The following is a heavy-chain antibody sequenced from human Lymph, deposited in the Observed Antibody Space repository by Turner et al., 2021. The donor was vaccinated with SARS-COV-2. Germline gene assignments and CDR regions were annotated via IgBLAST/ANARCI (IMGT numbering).Heavy chain of an antibody. CDR1: GFTFSSYS. CDR3: ARDYYDFWSGYNSYYYGMDV. CDR2: SRSRSSYI. V-gene: IGHV3-21*01. Sequence: EVQLVESGGGLVKPGGSLRLSCAASGFTFSSYSMNWVRQAPGKGLEGVSSSRSRSSYIYNADSVKGRFTISRENAKNSLYLQMNSLRAEDTAVYYCARDYYDFWSGYNSYYYGMDVWGQGTTVTVSS. D-gene: IGHD3-3*01. J-gene: IGHJ6*02.